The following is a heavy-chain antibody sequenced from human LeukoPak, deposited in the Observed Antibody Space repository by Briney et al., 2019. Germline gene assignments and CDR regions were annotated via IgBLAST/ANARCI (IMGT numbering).Heavy chain of an antibody. D-gene: IGHD1-7*01. CDR2: IRHVGSNE. V-gene: IGHV3-30*02. CDR1: GFAFSNYG. Sequence: GGSLRLSCVASGFAFSNYGMHWVRQAPGKGLEWVAFIRHVGSNEYYADSVRGRFAISRDNAKNSLYLQMNSLRAEDTAVYYCARGEQGNNWNFDAFDIWGQGTMVTVSS. J-gene: IGHJ3*02. CDR3: ARGEQGNNWNFDAFDI.